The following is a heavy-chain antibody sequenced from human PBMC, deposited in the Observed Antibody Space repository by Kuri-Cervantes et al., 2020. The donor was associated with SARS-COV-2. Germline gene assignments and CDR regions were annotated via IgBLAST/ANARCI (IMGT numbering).Heavy chain of an antibody. CDR2: FYTSGST. J-gene: IGHJ6*02. CDR1: GGSISGGSYY. V-gene: IGHV4-61*02. CDR3: ARGTVGAPGGGMDV. D-gene: IGHD1-26*01. Sequence: SETLSLTCTVPGGSISGGSYYWCVIRQPAGKGLEWLGRFYTSGSTNYNPSPKSRVTISVDTSKNQFSLKLCSVTAADTAVYYCARGTVGAPGGGMDVWGQGTMVTVSS.